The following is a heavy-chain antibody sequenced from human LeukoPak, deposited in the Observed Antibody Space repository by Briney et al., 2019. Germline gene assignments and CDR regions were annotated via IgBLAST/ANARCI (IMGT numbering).Heavy chain of an antibody. Sequence: SETLALTCAVYGGSFSGYYWSWIRQPPGKGLEWIGEINHSGSTNYNPSLKSRVTISVDTSKNQFSLKMTSVTAADTAVYYCARWAATAHDFDYWGRGTPVTVSP. J-gene: IGHJ4*02. CDR2: INHSGST. V-gene: IGHV4-34*01. D-gene: IGHD6-13*01. CDR1: GGSFSGYY. CDR3: ARWAATAHDFDY.